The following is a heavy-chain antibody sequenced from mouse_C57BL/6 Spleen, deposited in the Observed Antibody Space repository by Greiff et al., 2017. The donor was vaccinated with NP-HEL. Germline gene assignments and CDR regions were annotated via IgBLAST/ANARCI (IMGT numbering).Heavy chain of an antibody. CDR1: GYTFTDYY. CDR3: ARREAFDY. J-gene: IGHJ2*01. V-gene: IGHV1-26*01. CDR2: INPNNGGT. Sequence: VQLQQSGPELVKPGASVKISCKASGYTFTDYYMNWVKQSHGKSLEWIGDINPNNGGTSYNQKFKGKATLTVDKSSSTAYMELRSLTSEDSAVYYCARREAFDYWGQGTTLTVSS.